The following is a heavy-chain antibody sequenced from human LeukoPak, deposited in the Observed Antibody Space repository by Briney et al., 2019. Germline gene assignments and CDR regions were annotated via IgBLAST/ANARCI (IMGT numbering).Heavy chain of an antibody. D-gene: IGHD2-8*01. V-gene: IGHV4-39*07. CDR1: GGSISSSSYY. CDR3: ARDHACSNGVCSYFDY. Sequence: SETLSLTCTVSGGSISSSSYYWGWIRQPPGMGLERIGSIYYSGSTYYNPSLKSRVTISVDTPKNQFSLKLSSVTAADTAVYYCARDHACSNGVCSYFDYWGQGTLVTVSS. J-gene: IGHJ4*02. CDR2: IYYSGST.